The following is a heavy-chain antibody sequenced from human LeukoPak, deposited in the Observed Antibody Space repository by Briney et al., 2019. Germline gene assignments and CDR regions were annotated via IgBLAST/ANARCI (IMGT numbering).Heavy chain of an antibody. D-gene: IGHD3-10*01. Sequence: GESLKISCKGSGYFATHHWIGWVRQMPGKGLEWMAIIHTGNSDSKYSPSFQGQVTMSVDKSISTAYLQWSSLKASDTAMYYCAYSGSYYNPPFQYWGQGTLVTVSS. J-gene: IGHJ4*02. CDR2: IHTGNSDS. CDR3: AYSGSYYNPPFQY. V-gene: IGHV5-51*01. CDR1: GYFATHHW.